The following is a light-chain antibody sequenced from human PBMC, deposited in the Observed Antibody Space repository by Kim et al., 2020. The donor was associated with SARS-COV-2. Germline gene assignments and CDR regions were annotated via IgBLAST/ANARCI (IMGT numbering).Light chain of an antibody. J-gene: IGKJ2*01. V-gene: IGKV3-15*01. CDR2: GAS. CDR3: QQYKNWPGT. CDR1: QSVSSN. Sequence: SVFPGESAPLSCRASQSVSSNLAWYQQKPGQAPRLLIYGASTRATGFPARFSGSGSGTEFTLTISSLQSEDFAVYYCQQYKNWPGTFGQGTKLEI.